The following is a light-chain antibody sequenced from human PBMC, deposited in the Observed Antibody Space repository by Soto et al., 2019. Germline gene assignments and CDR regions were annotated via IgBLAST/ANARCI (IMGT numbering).Light chain of an antibody. Sequence: EIVMTQSPAPLSVSPGERATLSCRASQSISSNLAWYQQKPGQAPRLLIYGASTRAPGIPARFSGSGSGTEGTLTLSSLQSEDVAVYYCQYYNNWPLTFSGGTKVELK. CDR3: QYYNNWPLT. CDR2: GAS. CDR1: QSISSN. V-gene: IGKV3-15*01. J-gene: IGKJ4*01.